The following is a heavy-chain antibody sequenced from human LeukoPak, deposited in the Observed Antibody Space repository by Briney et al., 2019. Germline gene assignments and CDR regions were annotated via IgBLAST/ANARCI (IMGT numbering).Heavy chain of an antibody. V-gene: IGHV4-4*02. Sequence: PSGTLSLTCGVSGGSISSTNWWTWVRQPPGEGREWIGEFHLSGRTNYNPSLESRVTMSVDMSENHISLKLTSVTAADTAVYYCAREGGPYRPLDYTGQGTLVTVSS. CDR3: AREGGPYRPLDY. CDR2: FHLSGRT. CDR1: GGSISSTNW. J-gene: IGHJ4*02.